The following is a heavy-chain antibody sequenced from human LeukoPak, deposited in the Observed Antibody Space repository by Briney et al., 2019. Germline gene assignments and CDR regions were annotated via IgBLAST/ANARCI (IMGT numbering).Heavy chain of an antibody. CDR3: ASGGTGIALDY. J-gene: IGHJ4*02. CDR1: GYSFTSYW. V-gene: IGHV5-51*01. CDR2: IYPGDSDT. Sequence: GESLKIFCKGSGYSFTSYWLGWVRQMPGTGVEWMGIIYPGDSDTRYSPSFQGQVTISADKSISNAYLQWSSLKASDTAMYYCASGGTGIALDYWGQGTLVTVSS. D-gene: IGHD2-21*01.